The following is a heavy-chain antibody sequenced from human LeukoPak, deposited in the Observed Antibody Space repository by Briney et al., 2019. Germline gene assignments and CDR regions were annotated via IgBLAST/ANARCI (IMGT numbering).Heavy chain of an antibody. V-gene: IGHV3-15*01. CDR1: GFTFSNAG. Sequence: GGSLRLSCAASGFTFSNAGMSWVRQAPGKGLEWVGRIKSKTDGGTTDYAAPVKGRFTISRDDSKNTLYLQMNSLKTEDTAVYYCTADAGATSVPFDYWGQGTLVTVSS. D-gene: IGHD1-26*01. J-gene: IGHJ4*02. CDR3: TADAGATSVPFDY. CDR2: IKSKTDGGTT.